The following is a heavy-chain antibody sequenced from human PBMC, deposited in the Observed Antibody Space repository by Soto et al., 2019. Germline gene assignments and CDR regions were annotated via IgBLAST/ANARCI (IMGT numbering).Heavy chain of an antibody. CDR3: ARDDIPGIAVSTYGMDV. Sequence: GWSLRLSCAASGFIFSNFGMHWVRQAPGKGLEWVAVIWYDGSNEYYADSVKGRFTISKDNSKSTLYLQMNSLRAEDTAVYYCARDDIPGIAVSTYGMDVWGQGTTVTVSS. J-gene: IGHJ6*02. V-gene: IGHV3-33*01. CDR2: IWYDGSNE. D-gene: IGHD6-19*01. CDR1: GFIFSNFG.